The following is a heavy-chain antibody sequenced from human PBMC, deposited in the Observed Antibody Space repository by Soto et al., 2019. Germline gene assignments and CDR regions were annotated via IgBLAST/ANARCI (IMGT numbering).Heavy chain of an antibody. J-gene: IGHJ4*02. D-gene: IGHD3-22*01. V-gene: IGHV4-4*02. CDR2: IYHSGST. CDR3: AGTNYITMIVGG. Sequence: PSETRSVTCAVGGGCISSSERWRWVRQPPGKGLEWIGEIYHSGSTNYNPSLKSRVTISVDTSKNQFSLKLSSVTAADTAVYYCAGTNYITMIVGGWGQGTLVTVSS. CDR1: GGCISSSER.